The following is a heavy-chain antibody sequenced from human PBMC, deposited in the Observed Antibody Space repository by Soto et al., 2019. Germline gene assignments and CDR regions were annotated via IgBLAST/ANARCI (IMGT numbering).Heavy chain of an antibody. Sequence: EVQVLESGGGWVQPGGSLRLSCAASGFTFSSYAMSWVRQAPGKGLEWVSVISGSGDSTYYADSVRGRFTISRDNSKNTMYLQRNSLRAEDTAVYYCAKDRDGAAAGPTKFYGMDVWGQGTTVTVSS. CDR3: AKDRDGAAAGPTKFYGMDV. CDR2: ISGSGDST. V-gene: IGHV3-23*01. CDR1: GFTFSSYA. J-gene: IGHJ6*02. D-gene: IGHD6-13*01.